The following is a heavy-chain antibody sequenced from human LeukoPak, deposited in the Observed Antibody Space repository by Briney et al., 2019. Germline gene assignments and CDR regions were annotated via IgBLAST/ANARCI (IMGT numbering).Heavy chain of an antibody. CDR1: GGSISSSNW. CDR2: IYHSGST. D-gene: IGHD6-13*01. CDR3: ARVMDSSSCNDY. Sequence: SETLSLTCTVSGGSISSSNWWSWVRQPPGKGLEWIGEIYHSGSTNYNPSLKSRVTISVDKSKNQFSLKLSSVTAADTAVYYCARVMDSSSCNDYWGQGTLVTVSS. V-gene: IGHV4-4*02. J-gene: IGHJ4*02.